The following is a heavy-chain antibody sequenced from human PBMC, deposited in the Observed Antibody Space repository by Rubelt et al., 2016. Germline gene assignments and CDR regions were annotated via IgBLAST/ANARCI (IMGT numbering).Heavy chain of an antibody. CDR3: AKDWRGSGAFDI. CDR1: GGSFSGHY. J-gene: IGHJ3*02. D-gene: IGHD3-10*01. CDR2: IHQSGST. V-gene: IGHV4-34*02. Sequence: QVQLQQWGAGLLKPSETLSLTCAVYGGSFSGHYWSWIRQHPGKGLEWIGYIHQSGSTYYNPSLKSRADISMYTAKNQCSLRLSSVTAADTAVYYCAKDWRGSGAFDIWGQGTMVTVSS.